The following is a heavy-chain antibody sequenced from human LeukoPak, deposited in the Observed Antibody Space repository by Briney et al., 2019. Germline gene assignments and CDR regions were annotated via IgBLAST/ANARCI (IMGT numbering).Heavy chain of an antibody. CDR2: ISYSGST. CDR3: ARQQSSGYYYFDY. V-gene: IGHV4-59*08. J-gene: IGHJ4*02. D-gene: IGHD3-22*01. Sequence: PSETLSLTCTVSGGSISSYYWSWIRRPPGKGLEWIGYISYSGSTNYNPSLKSRGTISVDTSKKQFSLKLSSVTAADAALYYCARQQSSGYYYFDYWGQGTLVTVSS. CDR1: GGSISSYY.